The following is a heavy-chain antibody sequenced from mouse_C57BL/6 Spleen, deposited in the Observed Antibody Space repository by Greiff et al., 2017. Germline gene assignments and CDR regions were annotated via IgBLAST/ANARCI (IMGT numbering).Heavy chain of an antibody. CDR1: GYTFTDYY. J-gene: IGHJ3*01. D-gene: IGHD2-4*01. Sequence: VQLQQSGPELVKPGASVKISCKASGYTFTDYYMNWVKQSHGKSLEWIGDINPNNGGTSYNQKFKGKATLTVDKSSSTAYMELRSLTSEDSAVYYCARRGNYDYDRGFAYWGQGTLVTVSA. CDR3: ARRGNYDYDRGFAY. CDR2: INPNNGGT. V-gene: IGHV1-26*01.